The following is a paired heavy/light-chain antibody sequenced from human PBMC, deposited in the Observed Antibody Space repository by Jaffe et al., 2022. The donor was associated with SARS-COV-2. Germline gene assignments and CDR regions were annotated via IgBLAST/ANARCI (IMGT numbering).Heavy chain of an antibody. CDR1: GFTFSDYW. J-gene: IGHJ2*01. CDR3: ARVGETAATSVDRHFDL. V-gene: IGHV3-74*01. CDR2: LKNDGSSP. D-gene: IGHD6-13*01. Sequence: EVQLVESGGGLVQPGGSLRLSCAASGFTFSDYWMHWVRQTPGKGLVWVSRLKNDGSSPTYADSVKGRFTISRDNAKNTLYLQMNSLRAEDTAVYYCARVGETAATSVDRHFDLWGRGALVTVSS.
Light chain of an antibody. J-gene: IGKJ2*01. CDR1: QSVVYRSNYKSY. CDR3: QQYYETPYT. CDR2: WAS. V-gene: IGKV4-1*01. Sequence: DIVMTQSPDSLAVSLGERATINCKSSQSVVYRSNYKSYLAWYQQKPGQPPKLLIYWASIRESGVPDRFSGSGSGTDFTLTISSLQAEDVAVYYCQQYYETPYTFGQGTKLEIK.